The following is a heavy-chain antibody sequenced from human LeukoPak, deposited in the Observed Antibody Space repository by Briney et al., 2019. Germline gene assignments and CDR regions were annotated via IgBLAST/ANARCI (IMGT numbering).Heavy chain of an antibody. CDR1: GYSFTSYW. J-gene: IGHJ5*02. D-gene: IGHD3-10*01. Sequence: HGESLKISCKGSGYSFTSYWIGWVRQMPGKGLEWMGIIYPGDSDTRYSPSFQGQVTISADKSISTAYLQWSSLKASDTAMYYCARPYYGSGSYRGLWWFDPWGQGTLVTVSS. CDR2: IYPGDSDT. V-gene: IGHV5-51*01. CDR3: ARPYYGSGSYRGLWWFDP.